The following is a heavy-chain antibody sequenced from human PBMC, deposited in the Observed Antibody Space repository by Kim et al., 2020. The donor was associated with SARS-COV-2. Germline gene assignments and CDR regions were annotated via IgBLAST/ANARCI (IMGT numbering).Heavy chain of an antibody. D-gene: IGHD6-19*01. CDR2: ISSSSSYT. V-gene: IGHV3-11*03. CDR1: GFTFSDYY. J-gene: IGHJ4*02. CDR3: ARLIAVAPGENY. Sequence: GGSLRLSCAASGFTFSDYYMSWIRQAPGKGLEWVSYISSSSSYTNYADSVKGRFTISRDNAKNSLYLQMNSLRAEDTAVYYCARLIAVAPGENYWGQGTLVTVSS.